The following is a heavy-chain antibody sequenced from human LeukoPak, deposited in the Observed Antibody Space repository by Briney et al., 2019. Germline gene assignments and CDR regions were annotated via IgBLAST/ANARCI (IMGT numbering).Heavy chain of an antibody. CDR3: AKDGGHQLLIGNWFDP. V-gene: IGHV3-21*01. D-gene: IGHD2-2*01. CDR1: GFTFSSYT. Sequence: GGSLRLSCAASGFTFSSYTMNWVRQAPGKGLEWVSFISSSSSYIYYADSVKGRFTISRDNAKNSLYLQMNSLRAEDTAVYYCAKDGGHQLLIGNWFDPWGQGTLVTVSS. CDR2: ISSSSSYI. J-gene: IGHJ5*02.